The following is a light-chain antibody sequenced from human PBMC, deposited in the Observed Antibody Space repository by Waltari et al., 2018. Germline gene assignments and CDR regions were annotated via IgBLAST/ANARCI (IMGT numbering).Light chain of an antibody. CDR3: SSYTSSSTLAV. Sequence: QSALTQPASVSGSPVQSITISCTGTSSDVGCYNYVSWYQQHPGKAPKLMIYDVSKRPSGVSNRFSGSKSGNTASLTISGLQAEDEADYYCSSYTSSSTLAVFGGGTKLTVL. CDR2: DVS. CDR1: SSDVGCYNY. J-gene: IGLJ3*02. V-gene: IGLV2-14*01.